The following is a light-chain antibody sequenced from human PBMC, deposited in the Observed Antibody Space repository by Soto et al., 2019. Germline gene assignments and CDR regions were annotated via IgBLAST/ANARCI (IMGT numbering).Light chain of an antibody. Sequence: EIVLTQSPATLSLSPGESATLSCRASQSVSRYLAWYQQKPGQAPRLLIYGASTRATGIPARFSGSGSGTEFTLTISSLQSEDFAVYYCQQRSNWPPITFGQGTRLENK. CDR1: QSVSRY. CDR3: QQRSNWPPIT. J-gene: IGKJ5*01. V-gene: IGKV3-11*01. CDR2: GAS.